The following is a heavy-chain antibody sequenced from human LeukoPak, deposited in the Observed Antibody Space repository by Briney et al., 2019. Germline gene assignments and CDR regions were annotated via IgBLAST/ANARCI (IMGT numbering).Heavy chain of an antibody. CDR1: GGTFSSYA. CDR3: ASHRRNYYGSGSFDY. V-gene: IGHV1-69*13. J-gene: IGHJ4*02. D-gene: IGHD3-10*01. Sequence: VASVKVSCKASGGTFSSYAISWVRQAPGQGLEWMGGIIPIFGTANYAQKFQGRATITADESTSTAYMELSSLRSEDTAVYYCASHRRNYYGSGSFDYWGQGTLVTVSS. CDR2: IIPIFGTA.